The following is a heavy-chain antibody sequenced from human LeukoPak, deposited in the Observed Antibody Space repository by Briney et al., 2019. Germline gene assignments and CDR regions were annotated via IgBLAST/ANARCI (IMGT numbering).Heavy chain of an antibody. D-gene: IGHD3-10*01. CDR3: AKGLWFGELIDY. J-gene: IGHJ4*02. CDR2: ISGSGGST. Sequence: GGSLRLSCAASGFTFSSYTMSWVRQAPGKGLEWVSAISGSGGSTYYADSVKGRFTISRDNSKNTLYLQMNSLRAEDTAVYYCAKGLWFGELIDYWGQGTLVTVSS. CDR1: GFTFSSYT. V-gene: IGHV3-23*01.